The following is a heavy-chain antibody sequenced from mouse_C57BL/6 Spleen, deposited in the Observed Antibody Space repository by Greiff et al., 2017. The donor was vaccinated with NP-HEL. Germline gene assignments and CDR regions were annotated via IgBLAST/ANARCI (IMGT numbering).Heavy chain of an antibody. Sequence: EVQLVESGGGLVQPGGSLSLSCAASGFTFTDYYMSWVRQPPGKALEWLGFIRNKANGYTTEYSASVKGRFTISRDNSQSILHLQMNALRAEDSATYYCARYFYSSYEDYFDYWGQGTTLTVSS. CDR1: GFTFTDYY. J-gene: IGHJ2*01. CDR3: ARYFYSSYEDYFDY. D-gene: IGHD2-5*01. CDR2: IRNKANGYTT. V-gene: IGHV7-3*01.